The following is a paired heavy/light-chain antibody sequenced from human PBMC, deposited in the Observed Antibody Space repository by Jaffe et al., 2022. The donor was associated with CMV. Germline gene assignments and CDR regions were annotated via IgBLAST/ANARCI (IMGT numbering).Heavy chain of an antibody. CDR3: ARGSDCGGDCGWFDP. J-gene: IGHJ5*02. Sequence: QVKLQESGPGLVRPSETLSLTCNVSGGSISSSSYYWGWFRQPPGGGLEWIGTTYYTGSTHYNPSLKSRISISVDTSKNHFSLKLTSVTAADTAVYYCARGSDCGGDCGWFDPWGQGTLVTVSS. V-gene: IGHV4-39*02. D-gene: IGHD2-21*02. CDR2: TYYTGST. CDR1: GGSISSSSYY.
Light chain of an antibody. Sequence: DIHMTQSPSSLSASVGDRVTITCRASQYVNNYLTWYQQKPGKAPKLLIYVASTLQSGVPSRFSGSGSGTDFTLTISNLQPEDFATYYCQQSSSTPWTFGQGTKVEIQ. J-gene: IGKJ1*01. CDR1: QYVNNY. V-gene: IGKV1-39*01. CDR3: QQSSSTPWT. CDR2: VAS.